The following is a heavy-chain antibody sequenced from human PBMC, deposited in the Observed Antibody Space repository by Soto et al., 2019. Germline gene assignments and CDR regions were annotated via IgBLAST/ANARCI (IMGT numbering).Heavy chain of an antibody. D-gene: IGHD3-22*01. J-gene: IGHJ5*02. Sequence: QVQLQESGPGLVKPSQTLSLTCTVSGGSISSGDYYWSWIRQPPGKGLEWIGYIYYSGSTYYNPSLKSRVTLSVETTKNQFSLKLSSVTAADTAVYYCARVYYYDSSGYQHWFDPWGQGTLVTVSS. V-gene: IGHV4-30-4*01. CDR1: GGSISSGDYY. CDR3: ARVYYYDSSGYQHWFDP. CDR2: IYYSGST.